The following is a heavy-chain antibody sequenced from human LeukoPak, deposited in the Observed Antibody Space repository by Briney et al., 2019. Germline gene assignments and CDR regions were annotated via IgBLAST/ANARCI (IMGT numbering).Heavy chain of an antibody. V-gene: IGHV1-69*06. CDR1: GGTFSSYA. CDR2: IIPIFGSS. CDR3: ARSHYYGSGSHDAFDI. D-gene: IGHD3-10*01. Sequence: SVKVSCKASGGTFSSYAISWVRQAPGQGLEGMGGIIPIFGSSNYAQKFQGRVTITADKSTSTAYMELSSLRSEDTAVYYCARSHYYGSGSHDAFDIWGQGTMVTVSS. J-gene: IGHJ3*02.